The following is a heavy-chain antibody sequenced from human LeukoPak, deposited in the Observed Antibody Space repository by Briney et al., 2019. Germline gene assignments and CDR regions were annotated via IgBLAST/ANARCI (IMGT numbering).Heavy chain of an antibody. Sequence: SETLSLTCTLSGGFIGSFHWSWIRQSPGGDLELIGHVSDFESFSDSDSESVDDSENTSYNPALKSRVTISLDTSKKQVSLKLRTVTAADTAIYFCARGVTTFFDHWGQGILVAVSS. CDR3: ARGVTTFFDH. CDR1: GGFIGSFH. V-gene: IGHV4-59*01. CDR2: VSDFESFSDSDSESVDDSENT. D-gene: IGHD4-17*01. J-gene: IGHJ4*02.